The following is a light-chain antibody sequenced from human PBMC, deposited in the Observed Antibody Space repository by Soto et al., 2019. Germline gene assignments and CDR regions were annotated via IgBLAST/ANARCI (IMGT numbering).Light chain of an antibody. CDR1: SSDVGGYNY. CDR2: DVS. V-gene: IGLV2-14*01. J-gene: IGLJ1*01. CDR3: SSYTSSSTYV. Sequence: QSVLTQPASVSGSPGQSIAISCTGTSSDVGGYNYVSWYQQHPGKAPKLMVYDVSNRPSGVSNRFSGSKSGNTASLTISGLQAEDEADYYCSSYTSSSTYVFGTGTKVP.